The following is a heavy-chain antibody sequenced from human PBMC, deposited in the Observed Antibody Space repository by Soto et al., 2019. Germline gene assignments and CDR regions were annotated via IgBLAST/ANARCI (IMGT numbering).Heavy chain of an antibody. V-gene: IGHV4-39*01. Sequence: SETLSLTCTVSGGSISSSSYYWGWIRQPPGKGLEWIGSIYYSGSTYYNPSLKSRVTISVDTSKNQFSLKLSSVTAADTAVYYCARRYYYDSSGYKFGRGLIFGYWGQGTLVTVSS. J-gene: IGHJ4*02. CDR3: ARRYYYDSSGYKFGRGLIFGY. CDR1: GGSISSSSYY. D-gene: IGHD3-22*01. CDR2: IYYSGST.